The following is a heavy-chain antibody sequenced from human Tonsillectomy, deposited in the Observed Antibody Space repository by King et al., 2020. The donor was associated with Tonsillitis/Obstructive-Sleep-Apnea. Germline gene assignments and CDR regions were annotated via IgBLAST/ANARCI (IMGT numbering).Heavy chain of an antibody. CDR3: ARRHSVTVVPFDY. D-gene: IGHD1-20*01. Sequence: VQLQQWGAGLLKPSETLSLTCADYGESFSGHYWSWIRQPPGKGLEWIGEINHSGSTNYNPSLKSRVTISVDTSKNQFSLNLSSVTAADTAVYYCARRHSVTVVPFDYWGQGTLVTVSS. CDR2: INHSGST. V-gene: IGHV4-34*01. J-gene: IGHJ4*02. CDR1: GESFSGHY.